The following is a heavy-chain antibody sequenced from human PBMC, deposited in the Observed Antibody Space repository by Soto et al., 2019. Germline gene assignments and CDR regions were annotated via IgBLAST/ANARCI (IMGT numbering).Heavy chain of an antibody. CDR3: ARDLGYCRSGTCYREWFDP. J-gene: IGHJ5*02. D-gene: IGHD2-15*01. V-gene: IGHV1-18*01. CDR2: VRGDNGHT. CDR1: GYTFTTHG. Sequence: QVQLVQSGAEVKKPGASVKVSCKASGYTFTTHGISWVRQVPGQGLEWTGWVRGDNGHTNYAQSLQGRVTMTTDTSTNTAYMALRSLRSDDTAVYYCARDLGYCRSGTCYREWFDPWGQGTLVTVSS.